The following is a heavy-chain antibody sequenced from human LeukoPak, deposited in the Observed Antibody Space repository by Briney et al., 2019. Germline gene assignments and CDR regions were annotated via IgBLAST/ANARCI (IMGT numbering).Heavy chain of an antibody. CDR2: VYYNGIT. Sequence: KPSETLSLTCTVSGVSINTYFWSWIRQPPGKGLEWIGYVYYNGITNYNPSLKSRVSISLDTSKNQFSLRLNSVTAAETAVYYCVSQFGGTTFQWGQGTLVTVSS. CDR3: VSQFGGTTFQ. D-gene: IGHD1/OR15-1a*01. CDR1: GVSINTYF. J-gene: IGHJ4*02. V-gene: IGHV4-59*01.